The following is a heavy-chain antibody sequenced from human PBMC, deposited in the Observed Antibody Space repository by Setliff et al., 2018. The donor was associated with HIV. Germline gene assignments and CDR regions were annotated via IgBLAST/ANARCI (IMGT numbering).Heavy chain of an antibody. CDR3: AREDGMGGYFDY. J-gene: IGHJ4*02. D-gene: IGHD3-16*01. CDR1: GGSISTNRDH. Sequence: SETLSLTCNVSGGSISTNRDHWGWIRQPPGKGLEWIGSIYYSGSTYYNPSLKSRVTMSVDTSKNQFSLELSSLTAADTAVYYCAREDGMGGYFDYWGQGTLVTVSS. V-gene: IGHV4-39*07. CDR2: IYYSGST.